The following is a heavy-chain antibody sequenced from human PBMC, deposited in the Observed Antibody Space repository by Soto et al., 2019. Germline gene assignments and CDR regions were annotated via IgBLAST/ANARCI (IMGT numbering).Heavy chain of an antibody. J-gene: IGHJ3*02. CDR2: ISSSSSTI. D-gene: IGHD3-16*01. CDR3: ASYAWDAFDI. Sequence: GGSLRLSVEASGFPSGAYGMTWVRQAPGKGLGGVYSISSSSSTIYYADSVKARFTISRDNAKNSLYLQMNSLRAEDTAVYYCASYAWDAFDIWGQGTMVTVSS. CDR1: GFPSGAYG. V-gene: IGHV3-48*01.